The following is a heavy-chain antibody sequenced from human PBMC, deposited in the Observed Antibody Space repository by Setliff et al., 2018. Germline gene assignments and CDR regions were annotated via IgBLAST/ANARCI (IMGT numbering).Heavy chain of an antibody. D-gene: IGHD3-3*01. CDR2: ISGSGSTI. CDR3: ARDVYDFRTGQADP. Sequence: GGSLRLSCAASGFTFSSYEMNWVRQAPGKGLEWISYISGSGSTIYYADSVKGRFTISKDNAKNSLYLQMNNLRAEDTAVYYCARDVYDFRTGQADPWGQGTLVTVSS. V-gene: IGHV3-48*03. J-gene: IGHJ5*02. CDR1: GFTFSSYE.